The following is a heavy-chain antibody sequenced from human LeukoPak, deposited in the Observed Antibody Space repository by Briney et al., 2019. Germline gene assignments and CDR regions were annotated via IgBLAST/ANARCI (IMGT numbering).Heavy chain of an antibody. J-gene: IGHJ3*02. D-gene: IGHD1-26*01. Sequence: PGGSLRLSCAASGFTFSSYSMNWVRQAPGKGLEWVSSISSSSSYIYYADSVKGRFTISRDNAKNSLYLQMNRLRAEDTAVYYCARDFSGSYAFDAFDIWGQGTMVTVSS. CDR1: GFTFSSYS. CDR3: ARDFSGSYAFDAFDI. V-gene: IGHV3-21*01. CDR2: ISSSSSYI.